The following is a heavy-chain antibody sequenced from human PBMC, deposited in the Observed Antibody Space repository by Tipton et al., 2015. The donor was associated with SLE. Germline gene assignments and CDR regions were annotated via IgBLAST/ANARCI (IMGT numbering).Heavy chain of an antibody. V-gene: IGHV4-30-2*02. CDR2: IYHSGST. CDR1: GGSISSGGYS. D-gene: IGHD2-21*02. J-gene: IGHJ4*02. CDR3: ARRGYCGGDCYPFDY. Sequence: TLSLTCAVSGGSISSGGYSWSWIRQPPGKGLEWIGYIYHSGSTYYNPSLKSRVTISVDRSKNQFSLKLSSVTAADTAVYYCARRGYCGGDCYPFDYWGQGTLVTVSS.